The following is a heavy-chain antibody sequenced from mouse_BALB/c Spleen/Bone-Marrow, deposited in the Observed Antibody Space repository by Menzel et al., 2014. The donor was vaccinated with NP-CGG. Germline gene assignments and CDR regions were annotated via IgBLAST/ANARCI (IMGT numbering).Heavy chain of an antibody. Sequence: VQVVESGPGLVAPSQSLSITCTVSGFSLTSYGVHWVRQPPGKGLEWLGVIWAGGSTNYNSALMSRLSISKDNSKSQVFLKMNSLQTDDTAMYYCARDPGDGYVDYWGQGTSVTVSS. CDR3: ARDPGDGYVDY. D-gene: IGHD2-3*01. CDR1: GFSLTSYG. V-gene: IGHV2-9*02. J-gene: IGHJ4*01. CDR2: IWAGGST.